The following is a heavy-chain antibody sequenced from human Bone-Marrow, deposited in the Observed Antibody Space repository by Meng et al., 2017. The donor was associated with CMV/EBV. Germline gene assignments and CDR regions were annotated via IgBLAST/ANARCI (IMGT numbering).Heavy chain of an antibody. D-gene: IGHD2-2*02. J-gene: IGHJ4*02. CDR2: SYNEDQT. V-gene: IGHV3-66*01. Sequence: GESLKISCAASGFSVSSDYVSWVRQAPGKGLEWVSISYNEDQTYYADSVTGRFTISRDTSRNILNLQMSSLRAEDTAVYYCAREDCSSTSCYRRGADYWGQRTLVTVSS. CDR1: GFSVSSDY. CDR3: AREDCSSTSCYRRGADY.